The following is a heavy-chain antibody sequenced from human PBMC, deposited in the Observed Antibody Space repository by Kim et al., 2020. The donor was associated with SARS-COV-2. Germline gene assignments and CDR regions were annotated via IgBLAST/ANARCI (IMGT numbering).Heavy chain of an antibody. CDR1: GGSVSSGSYY. J-gene: IGHJ5*02. V-gene: IGHV4-61*01. CDR2: IYYSGST. D-gene: IGHD1-7*01. Sequence: SETLSLTCTVSGGSVSSGSYYWSWIRQPPGKGLEWIGYIYYSGSTNYNPSLKSRVTISVDTSKNQFSLKLSSVTAADTAVYYCARGCHTGTTVNWFDPWG. CDR3: ARGCHTGTTVNWFDP.